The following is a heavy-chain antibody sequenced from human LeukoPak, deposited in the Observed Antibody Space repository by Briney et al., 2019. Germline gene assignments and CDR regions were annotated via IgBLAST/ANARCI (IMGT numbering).Heavy chain of an antibody. D-gene: IGHD4-23*01. CDR2: ISFDGSNE. Sequence: PGRSLRLSCAASGFTFSGYGMHWVRQAPGKGLEWVAVISFDGSNEYYADSVKGRFTISRGNAKNSLYLQMNSLRAEDTAVYYCARDRRTVGFDYWGQGTLVTVSS. CDR3: ARDRRTVGFDY. V-gene: IGHV3-30*03. CDR1: GFTFSGYG. J-gene: IGHJ4*02.